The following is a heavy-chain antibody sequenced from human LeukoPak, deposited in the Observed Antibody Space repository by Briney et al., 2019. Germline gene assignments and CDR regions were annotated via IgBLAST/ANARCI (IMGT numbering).Heavy chain of an antibody. V-gene: IGHV3-66*02. CDR2: IYSGGST. CDR1: GFTVSSNY. D-gene: IGHD6-13*01. Sequence: HPGGFLRLSCAASGFTVSSNYMSWVRQAPGKGLECVSVIYSGGSTYYAESVKGRFTISKDNSKNTLYLQMNSLRGEDTAVYYCARRSSWYRNHGLLGDWGQGTLVTVSS. J-gene: IGHJ4*02. CDR3: ARRSSWYRNHGLLGD.